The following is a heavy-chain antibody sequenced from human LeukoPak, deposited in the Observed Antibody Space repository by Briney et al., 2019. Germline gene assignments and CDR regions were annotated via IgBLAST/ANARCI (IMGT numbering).Heavy chain of an antibody. V-gene: IGHV3-21*01. J-gene: IGHJ4*02. Sequence: GGSLRLSCAASGFTFSSYSMNWVRQAPGKGLEWVSSISSSSSYIYYADSVKGRFTISRDNAKNSLYLQMNSLRAEDTAVYYCAREGGRDGYNFGPVYYFDYWGQGTLVTVSS. CDR2: ISSSSSYI. CDR1: GFTFSSYS. CDR3: AREGGRDGYNFGPVYYFDY. D-gene: IGHD5-24*01.